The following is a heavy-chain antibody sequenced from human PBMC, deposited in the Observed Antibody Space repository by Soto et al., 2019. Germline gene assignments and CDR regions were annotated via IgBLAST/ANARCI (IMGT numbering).Heavy chain of an antibody. V-gene: IGHV3-30*03. CDR3: ASGGSGFYFDY. D-gene: IGHD3-16*01. J-gene: IGHJ4*02. CDR1: GFTFSNYG. Sequence: GGSLRLSCAASGFTFSNYGMYWVRQAPGKGLEWVAFISYDGSSKYYADPMKGRLTISRDNSKNTLYLQMGSLRAEDMAVYYCASGGSGFYFDYWGQGTLVTVSS. CDR2: ISYDGSSK.